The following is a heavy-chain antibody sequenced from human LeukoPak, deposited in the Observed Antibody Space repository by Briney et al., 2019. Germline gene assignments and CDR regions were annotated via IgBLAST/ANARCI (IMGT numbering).Heavy chain of an antibody. V-gene: IGHV3-66*01. Sequence: GGSLRLSCAASGFTVSSNYMSWVRQAPGKGLEWVSVIYSGGSTYYADSVKGRFTISRDNSKNTLYLQMNSLRAEDTAVYYCAKNHGGGWFGELWVRNEYYFDYWGQGTLVTVSS. CDR1: GFTVSSNY. J-gene: IGHJ4*02. CDR2: IYSGGST. D-gene: IGHD3-10*01. CDR3: AKNHGGGWFGELWVRNEYYFDY.